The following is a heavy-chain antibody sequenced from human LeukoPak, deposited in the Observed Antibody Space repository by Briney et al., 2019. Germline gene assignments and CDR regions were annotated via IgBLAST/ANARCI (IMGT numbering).Heavy chain of an antibody. V-gene: IGHV3-30*04. D-gene: IGHD6-6*01. CDR1: GFTFTSYA. Sequence: PGGSLRLSCAASGFTFTSYALHWVRQAPAQGLERVAVVFYDGSNKYYADSVKGRFTVSRDNSRNTLHLQMNGLRPEDTAVYYCARDFRETTSSIFDYWGPGTPVIVSS. CDR3: ARDFRETTSSIFDY. CDR2: VFYDGSNK. J-gene: IGHJ4*02.